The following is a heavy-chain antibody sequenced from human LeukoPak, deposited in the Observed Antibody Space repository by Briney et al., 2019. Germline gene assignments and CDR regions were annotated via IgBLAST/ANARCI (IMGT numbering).Heavy chain of an antibody. D-gene: IGHD3-22*01. CDR2: ISYDGSNK. CDR1: GFTFSSYG. Sequence: GSLRLSCAASGFTFSSYGMHWVRQAPGKGLEWVAVISYDGSNKYYADSVKGRFTISRDNSKNTLYLQMNSLRAEDTAVYYCARDFIALYDSSGYPYWGQGTLVTVSS. J-gene: IGHJ4*02. V-gene: IGHV3-30*03. CDR3: ARDFIALYDSSGYPY.